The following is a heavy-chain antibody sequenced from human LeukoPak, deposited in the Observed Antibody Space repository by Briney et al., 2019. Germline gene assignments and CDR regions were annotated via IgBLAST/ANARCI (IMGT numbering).Heavy chain of an antibody. CDR2: ISGSVGST. CDR3: AKDRSVVAAVYYYYGMDV. J-gene: IGHJ6*02. Sequence: PGGSLRLSCAASGFTFSSYAMSWVRQAPGKGLEWVSAISGSVGSTYYADSVKGRFTISRDNSKNTLYLQMNSLRAEDTAVYYCAKDRSVVAAVYYYYGMDVWGQGTTVTVS. D-gene: IGHD2-15*01. V-gene: IGHV3-23*01. CDR1: GFTFSSYA.